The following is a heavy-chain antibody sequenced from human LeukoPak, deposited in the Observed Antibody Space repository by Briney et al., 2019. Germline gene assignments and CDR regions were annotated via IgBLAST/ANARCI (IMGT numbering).Heavy chain of an antibody. Sequence: GSLRLSFAVSGIPLSNYGMSWVRQAPGKGLEWVAGIVCSGGRTNYADSVKGRFTISRDSPKNTLYLQMNSLRAEDTAVYFCAKRGVVIRVVLVGFHKEAYYFDSWGQGALVTVSS. CDR2: IVCSGGRT. V-gene: IGHV3-23*01. CDR3: AKRGVVIRVVLVGFHKEAYYFDS. D-gene: IGHD3-10*01. J-gene: IGHJ4*02. CDR1: GIPLSNYG.